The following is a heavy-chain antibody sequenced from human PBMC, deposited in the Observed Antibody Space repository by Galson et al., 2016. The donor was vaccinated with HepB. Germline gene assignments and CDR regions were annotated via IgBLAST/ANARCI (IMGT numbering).Heavy chain of an antibody. J-gene: IGHJ6*02. Sequence: SVKVSCKASGGTFTNYVISWVRQAPGQGLEWMGGLIPIFGKPNYAPKFQGRLTMTADQSTSTAYMELSSLRSEDTAVYYCAVGYCRGGSCYGSDRVYYYGMDVWGQETTVTVSS. CDR3: AVGYCRGGSCYGSDRVYYYGMDV. CDR1: GGTFTNYV. D-gene: IGHD2-15*01. V-gene: IGHV1-69*13. CDR2: LIPIFGKP.